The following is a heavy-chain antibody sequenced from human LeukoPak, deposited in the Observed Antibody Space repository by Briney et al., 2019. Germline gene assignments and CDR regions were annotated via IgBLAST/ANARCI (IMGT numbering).Heavy chain of an antibody. D-gene: IGHD3-16*01. Sequence: PGRSLRLSCAASGFTFSSYAMSWVRQAPGKGLEWVSAISGSGGSTYYADSVKGRFTISRDNSKNTLYLQMNSLRAEDTAVYYCAASWERIYYYYYGMDVWGQGTTVTVSS. CDR2: ISGSGGST. CDR3: AASWERIYYYYYGMDV. J-gene: IGHJ6*02. CDR1: GFTFSSYA. V-gene: IGHV3-23*01.